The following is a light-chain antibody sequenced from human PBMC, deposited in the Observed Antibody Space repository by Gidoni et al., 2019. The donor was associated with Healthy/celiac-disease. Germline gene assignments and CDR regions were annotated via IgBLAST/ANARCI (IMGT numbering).Light chain of an antibody. Sequence: DIVMTQAPDSLGVSLGERTTINCKSSQSGLSSSNNKNYLAWYQQKPGQPPKLLIYWASTRESGVPDRFSGSGSGTDFTLTISSLQAEDVAVYYCQQYYSTPPTFGGGTKVEIK. J-gene: IGKJ4*01. CDR3: QQYYSTPPT. V-gene: IGKV4-1*01. CDR1: QSGLSSSNNKNY. CDR2: WAS.